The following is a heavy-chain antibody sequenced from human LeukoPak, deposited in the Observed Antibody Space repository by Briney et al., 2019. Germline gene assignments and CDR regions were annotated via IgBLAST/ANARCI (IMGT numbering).Heavy chain of an antibody. CDR1: GGSITSDH. CDR3: ARGGRSSRWFDP. CDR2: VFFGGAP. V-gene: IGHV4-59*01. D-gene: IGHD6-6*01. J-gene: IGHJ5*02. Sequence: SETLSLTCTVSGGSITSDHWSWIRQPPGRGLEWLAFVFFGGAPDYNPSLKSRITISVDTSRNQFSLNLKSVTSADTAVYYCARGGRSSRWFDPWGPGTLVTVSA.